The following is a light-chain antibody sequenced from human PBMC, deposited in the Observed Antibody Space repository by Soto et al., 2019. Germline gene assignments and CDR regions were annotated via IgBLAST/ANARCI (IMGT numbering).Light chain of an antibody. CDR1: SNDVGTHNF. J-gene: IGLJ1*01. CDR2: EVT. CDR3: SSYTSTSTLV. V-gene: IGLV2-14*01. Sequence: QSALTQPASVSGSPGQSITISCTGTSNDVGTHNFVSWYQQHPGKAPKLMIHEVTDRPSGVSTRFSGSKSGNTASLTISGLQAEDEADYYCSSYTSTSTLVFGTGTKLTVL.